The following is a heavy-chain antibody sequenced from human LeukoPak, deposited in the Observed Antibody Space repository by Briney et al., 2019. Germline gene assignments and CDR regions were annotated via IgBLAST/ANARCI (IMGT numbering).Heavy chain of an antibody. V-gene: IGHV1-2*02. Sequence: ASVQVSCKASGYTFTGYYMHWVRQAPGQGLEWLGWMNPNSGGTKSAQKFQGRVTMTRDSSISTAYMDLTRLTSDDTAVYYCAAPTIAVAGTNFATWGQGTLVIVSS. D-gene: IGHD6-19*01. CDR2: MNPNSGGT. CDR3: AAPTIAVAGTNFAT. J-gene: IGHJ4*02. CDR1: GYTFTGYY.